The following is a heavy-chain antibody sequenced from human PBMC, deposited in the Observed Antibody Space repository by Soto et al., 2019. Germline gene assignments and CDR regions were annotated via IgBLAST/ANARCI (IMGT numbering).Heavy chain of an antibody. Sequence: PGESLKISCKGSGYSFTSYWISWVRQMPGKGLEWMGRIDPSDSYTNYSPSFQGHVTISADKSISTAYLQWSSLKASDTAMYYCARLFRYDSSGYHRATPFDYWGQGTLVTVSS. D-gene: IGHD3-22*01. J-gene: IGHJ4*02. CDR1: GYSFTSYW. CDR3: ARLFRYDSSGYHRATPFDY. CDR2: IDPSDSYT. V-gene: IGHV5-10-1*01.